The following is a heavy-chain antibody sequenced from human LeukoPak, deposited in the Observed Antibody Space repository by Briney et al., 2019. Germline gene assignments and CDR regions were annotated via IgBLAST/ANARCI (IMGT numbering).Heavy chain of an antibody. D-gene: IGHD6-19*01. CDR1: GGSISSYY. J-gene: IGHJ6*02. CDR3: ARDGAVAGKMSYYYYGMDV. V-gene: IGHV4-59*01. Sequence: PSETLSLTCTVSGGSISSYYWSWIRRPPGKGLEWIGYIYYSGSTNYNPSLKSRVTISVDTSKNQFSLKLSSVTAADTAVYYCARDGAVAGKMSYYYYGMDVWGQGTTVTVSS. CDR2: IYYSGST.